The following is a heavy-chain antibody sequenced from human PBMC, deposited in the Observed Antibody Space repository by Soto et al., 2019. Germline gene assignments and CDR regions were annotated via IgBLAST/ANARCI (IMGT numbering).Heavy chain of an antibody. D-gene: IGHD2-15*01. J-gene: IGHJ6*02. CDR3: ARADRYCSGGRCSAYYYYAMDI. V-gene: IGHV1-18*01. CDR1: GYTFTSYG. CDR2: ISAYNGNT. Sequence: ASVKVSCKASGYTFTSYGISWVRQAPGQGLEWMGWISAYNGNTNNAQKLQGRVTMATDTSTNTAYMELRSLRFDDTAVYYCARADRYCSGGRCSAYYYYAMDIWGQGTRVTVSS.